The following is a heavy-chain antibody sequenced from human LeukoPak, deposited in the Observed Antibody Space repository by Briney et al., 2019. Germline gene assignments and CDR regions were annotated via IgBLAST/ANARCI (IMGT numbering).Heavy chain of an antibody. Sequence: PSETLSLTCTVSGDFIGSVSWSWIRQPPREGTGVHYSPSLKSRLTISVDTSKKQLSLKLKSVTAADTAVYYCARLAFYYDRSGPADWYFDLWGRGTLVTVSS. D-gene: IGHD3-22*01. J-gene: IGHJ2*01. CDR3: ARLAFYYDRSGPADWYFDL. CDR1: GDFIGSVS. V-gene: IGHV4-59*08.